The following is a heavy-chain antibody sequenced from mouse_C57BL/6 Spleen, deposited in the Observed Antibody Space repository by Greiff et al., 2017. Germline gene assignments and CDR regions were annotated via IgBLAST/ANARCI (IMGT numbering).Heavy chain of an antibody. D-gene: IGHD3-2*02. CDR1: GYTFTSYW. CDR3: ARGSSGYLDY. J-gene: IGHJ4*01. CDR2: IHPNSGST. V-gene: IGHV1-64*01. Sequence: QVQLKQPGAELVKPGASVKLSCKASGYTFTSYWMHWVKQRPGQGLEWIGMIHPNSGSTNYNEKFKSKATLTVDKSSSTAYMQLSSLTSEDSAVYYCARGSSGYLDYWGQGTSVTVSS.